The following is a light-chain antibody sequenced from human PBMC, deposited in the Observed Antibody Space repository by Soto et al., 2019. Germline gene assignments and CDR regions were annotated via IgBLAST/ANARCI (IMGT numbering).Light chain of an antibody. Sequence: EIVMTQSPASLSVSPGERATLSCRASQSLNDNLAWYQQKPGQAPRLLIYRASTRATGVPARFSASGSGTEFTLTISRLQAEDSAVYYCHQYSNWPPWTFGPGTKVEIK. CDR3: HQYSNWPPWT. J-gene: IGKJ1*01. CDR2: RAS. V-gene: IGKV3-15*01. CDR1: QSLNDN.